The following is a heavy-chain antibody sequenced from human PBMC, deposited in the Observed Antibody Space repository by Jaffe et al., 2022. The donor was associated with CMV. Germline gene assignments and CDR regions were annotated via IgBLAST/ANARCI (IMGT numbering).Heavy chain of an antibody. D-gene: IGHD3-10*01. CDR3: AREMVRGVIGDY. Sequence: QVQLVESGGGVVQPGRSLRLSCAASGFTFSSYGMHWVRQAPGKGLEWVAVIWYDGSNKYYADSVKGRFTISRDNSKNTLYLQMNSLRAEDTAVYYCAREMVRGVIGDYWGQGTLVTVSS. V-gene: IGHV3-33*01. J-gene: IGHJ4*02. CDR1: GFTFSSYG. CDR2: IWYDGSNK.